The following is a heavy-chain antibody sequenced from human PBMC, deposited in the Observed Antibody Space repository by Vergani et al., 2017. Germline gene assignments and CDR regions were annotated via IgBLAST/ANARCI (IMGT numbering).Heavy chain of an antibody. CDR2: INHSGST. Sequence: QVQLQQWGAGLLKPSETLSLTCAVYGGSFSGYYWSWIRQPPGKGLEWIGEINHSGSTNYNPSLKSRVTISVDTSKNQFSLKLSSVTAADTAVYYCARALSGLKYYYYGMDVWGQGTTVTVSS. J-gene: IGHJ6*02. D-gene: IGHD1-1*01. V-gene: IGHV4-34*02. CDR1: GGSFSGYY. CDR3: ARALSGLKYYYYGMDV.